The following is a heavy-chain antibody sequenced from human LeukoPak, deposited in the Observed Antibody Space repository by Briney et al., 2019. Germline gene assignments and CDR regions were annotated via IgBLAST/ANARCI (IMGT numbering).Heavy chain of an antibody. V-gene: IGHV4-59*08. CDR3: ARVKSTRNFDY. J-gene: IGHJ4*02. D-gene: IGHD2-2*01. CDR1: GGSISSDC. CDR2: IYYSGST. Sequence: PSETLSLTCTVSGGSISSDCWSWIRQPPGKGLEWIGYIYYSGSTYYNPSLKSRVTISVDTSKNQFSLKLSSVTAADTAVYYCARVKSTRNFDYWGQGTLVTVSS.